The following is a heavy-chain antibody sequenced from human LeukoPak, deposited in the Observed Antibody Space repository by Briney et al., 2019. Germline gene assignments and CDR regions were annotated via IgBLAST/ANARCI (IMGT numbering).Heavy chain of an antibody. CDR1: GFTFSSYG. V-gene: IGHV3-30*02. J-gene: IGHJ4*02. Sequence: GGSLRLSCAASGFTFSSYGMHWVRQAPGKGLEWVAFIRYDGSNKYYADSVKGRFTIFRDNSKNTLYLQMNSLRAEDTAVYYCARRHLVVTAIRYYFDYWGQGTLVTVSS. CDR2: IRYDGSNK. D-gene: IGHD2-21*02. CDR3: ARRHLVVTAIRYYFDY.